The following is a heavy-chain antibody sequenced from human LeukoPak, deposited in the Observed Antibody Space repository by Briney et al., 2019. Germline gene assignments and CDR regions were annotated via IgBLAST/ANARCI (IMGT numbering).Heavy chain of an antibody. Sequence: ASVKVSCNASGYTFTGYYMHWVRQAPGQGLEWMGWINPNSGGTNYAQKFQGRVTMTRDTSISTAYMELSRLRSDDTAVYYCARVQYSRGGGFDPWGQGTLVTVSS. CDR3: ARVQYSRGGGFDP. J-gene: IGHJ5*02. D-gene: IGHD6-6*01. CDR1: GYTFTGYY. V-gene: IGHV1-2*02. CDR2: INPNSGGT.